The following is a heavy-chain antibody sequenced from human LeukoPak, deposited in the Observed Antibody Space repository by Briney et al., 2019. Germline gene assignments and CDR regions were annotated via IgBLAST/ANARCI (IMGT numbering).Heavy chain of an antibody. D-gene: IGHD3-16*01. Sequence: PGRSLRLSCAASGFTFDDYAMHWVRQAPGKGPEWVSGISWNSGSIGYADSVKGRFTISRDNAKNSLYLQMNSLRAEDTALYYCAKGTGLGWLDKDNYFDYWGQGTLVTVSS. CDR1: GFTFDDYA. CDR2: ISWNSGSI. V-gene: IGHV3-9*01. J-gene: IGHJ4*02. CDR3: AKGTGLGWLDKDNYFDY.